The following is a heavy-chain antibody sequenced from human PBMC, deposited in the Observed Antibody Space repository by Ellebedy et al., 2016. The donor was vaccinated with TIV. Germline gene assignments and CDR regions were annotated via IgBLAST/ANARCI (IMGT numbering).Heavy chain of an antibody. CDR3: ARGGYGSNWFWNY. Sequence: GESLKISCAASGFTFSSFWMTWVRQAPGKGPEWVANIKQDGSDKFYLDSVKGRFTISRDNGQSSRYLQMNSLRADETAIYYCARGGYGSNWFWNYWGQGTPVTVSS. CDR2: IKQDGSDK. CDR1: GFTFSSFW. V-gene: IGHV3-7*03. D-gene: IGHD6-13*01. J-gene: IGHJ4*02.